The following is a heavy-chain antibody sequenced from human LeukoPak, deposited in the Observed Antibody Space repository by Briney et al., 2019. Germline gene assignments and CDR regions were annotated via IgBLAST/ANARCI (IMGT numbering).Heavy chain of an antibody. Sequence: ASVKVSCKASGGTFSSYTISWVRQAPGQGLEWMGRIIPIFGIANYAQKFQGRVTITADKSTSTAYMELSSLRSEDTAVYYCARHDYGDYFGYWGQGTLVTVSS. J-gene: IGHJ4*02. CDR2: IIPIFGIA. CDR1: GGTFSSYT. V-gene: IGHV1-69*02. D-gene: IGHD4-17*01. CDR3: ARHDYGDYFGY.